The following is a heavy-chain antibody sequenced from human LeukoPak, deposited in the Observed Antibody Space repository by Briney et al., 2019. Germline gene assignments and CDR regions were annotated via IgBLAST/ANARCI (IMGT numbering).Heavy chain of an antibody. J-gene: IGHJ4*02. CDR2: INNNGLST. CDR1: GFTFNTYA. CDR3: ARDSGSYLQPTDY. V-gene: IGHV3-23*01. Sequence: PGGSLRLSCAASGFTFNTYAMAWVRQAPGKGLGWVSSINNNGLSTYYADSVKGRFTISRDTSKSTLYLQMNSLRGDDTAVYYCARDSGSYLQPTDYWGQGTLVTVSS. D-gene: IGHD1-26*01.